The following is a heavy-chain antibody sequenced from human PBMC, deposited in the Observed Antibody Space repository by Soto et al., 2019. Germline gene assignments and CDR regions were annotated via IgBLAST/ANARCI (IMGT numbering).Heavy chain of an antibody. V-gene: IGHV3-33*01. Sequence: PGGSLRLSCAASGFTFSSYGMHGVRQAPGKGLEWVAVIWYDGSNKYYADSVKGRFTISRDNSKNTLYLQMNSLRAEDTAVYYCARDGQYCSGGSCYSGVDYWGQGT. CDR2: IWYDGSNK. CDR3: ARDGQYCSGGSCYSGVDY. CDR1: GFTFSSYG. D-gene: IGHD2-15*01. J-gene: IGHJ4*02.